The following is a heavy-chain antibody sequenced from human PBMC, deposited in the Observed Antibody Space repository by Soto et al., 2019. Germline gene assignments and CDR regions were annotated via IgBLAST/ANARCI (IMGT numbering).Heavy chain of an antibody. CDR2: ISYDGSNR. J-gene: IGHJ4*02. D-gene: IGHD2-2*01. Sequence: PGGSLRLSCAATGFTFSAYGMHWVRQATGTGLEWVAVISYDGSNRYYADSVKGRFTISRDNSKNTLYLQMNSLRPEDTAVYFCAKDPSRYCSDTTCYAFFDYWGQGT. CDR3: AKDPSRYCSDTTCYAFFDY. V-gene: IGHV3-30*18. CDR1: GFTFSAYG.